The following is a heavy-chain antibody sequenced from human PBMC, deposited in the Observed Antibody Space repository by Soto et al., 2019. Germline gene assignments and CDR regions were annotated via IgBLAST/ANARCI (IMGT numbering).Heavy chain of an antibody. CDR3: ARDRHKYDSSGYYRLPSDY. Sequence: ASVKVSCKASGYTFTSYDMHWVRQAPGQGLEWMGIINPSGGSTSYAQKFQGRVTMTRDTSTSTVYMELSSLRSEDTAVYYCARDRHKYDSSGYYRLPSDYWGQGTLVTVSS. CDR2: INPSGGST. V-gene: IGHV1-46*01. CDR1: GYTFTSYD. J-gene: IGHJ4*02. D-gene: IGHD3-22*01.